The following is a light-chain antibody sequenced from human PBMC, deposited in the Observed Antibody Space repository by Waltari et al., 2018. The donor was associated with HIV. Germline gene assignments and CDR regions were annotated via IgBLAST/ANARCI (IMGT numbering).Light chain of an antibody. CDR1: QSINTF. V-gene: IGKV1-39*01. J-gene: IGKJ2*01. CDR3: QQSFSAPPAYT. CDR2: AAS. Sequence: DIQLTQSPSTLSASVGNRDTITCRASQSINTFLNWYQQRPGKAPKLLIYAASTLQSGVPSMFSGSGSGTDFTLTISSLQREDCATYYCQQSFSAPPAYTFGQGTKLEIK.